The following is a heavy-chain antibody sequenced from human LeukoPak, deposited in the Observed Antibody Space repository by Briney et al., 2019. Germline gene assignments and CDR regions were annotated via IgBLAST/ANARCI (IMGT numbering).Heavy chain of an antibody. CDR3: AKKGFEWLVLPFFFDY. V-gene: IGHV3-23*01. CDR1: GFTFSSYA. Sequence: HSGGSLRLSCAASGFTFSSYAMSWVRQAPGKGLEWVSAISGSGGSTYYADSVKGRFTISRDNSKNTLYLQMNSLRAEDTAVYYCAKKGFEWLVLPFFFDYWGQGTLVTVSS. CDR2: ISGSGGST. D-gene: IGHD6-19*01. J-gene: IGHJ4*02.